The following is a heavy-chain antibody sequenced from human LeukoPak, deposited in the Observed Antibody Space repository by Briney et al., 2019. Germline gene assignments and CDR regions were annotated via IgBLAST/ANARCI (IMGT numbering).Heavy chain of an antibody. J-gene: IGHJ3*02. D-gene: IGHD4-17*01. Sequence: SETLSLTCTVSGGSISSSSYYWGWIRQPPGKGLEWIGSIYYSGSTYYNPSLKSRVTISVDTSKNQFSLKLSSVTAADTAVYYCARVNYGAGDAFDIWGQGTMVTVSS. V-gene: IGHV4-39*07. CDR1: GGSISSSSYY. CDR3: ARVNYGAGDAFDI. CDR2: IYYSGST.